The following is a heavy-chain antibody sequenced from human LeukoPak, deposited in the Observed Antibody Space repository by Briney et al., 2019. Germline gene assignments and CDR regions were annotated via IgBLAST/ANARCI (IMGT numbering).Heavy chain of an antibody. CDR1: GITVSSYY. J-gene: IGHJ4*02. CDR3: ARYSESYHAIDY. Sequence: GGSLRLSCAASGITVSSYYMNWVRQAPGKGLEWVSVIYDGDNTYYADSVKGRFTISRDTSKNTLYLQVNSLRAEDTALYYCARYSESYHAIDYWGQGTLVTVSS. D-gene: IGHD1-26*01. CDR2: IYDGDNT. V-gene: IGHV3-66*01.